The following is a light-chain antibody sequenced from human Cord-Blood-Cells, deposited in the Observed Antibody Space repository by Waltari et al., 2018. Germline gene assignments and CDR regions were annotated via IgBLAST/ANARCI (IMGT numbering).Light chain of an antibody. Sequence: IHMTQSPSSLSASVGDRVTITCRASQNSSRSLHWYQQKPGKPPKLLIYAASSLQSGVPSRFSGSCSGTEFTLTISSLQPAEFAAYYCQQSDSTLFTFGPGTKVDIK. V-gene: IGKV1-39*01. CDR3: QQSDSTLFT. CDR2: AAS. J-gene: IGKJ3*01. CDR1: QNSSRS.